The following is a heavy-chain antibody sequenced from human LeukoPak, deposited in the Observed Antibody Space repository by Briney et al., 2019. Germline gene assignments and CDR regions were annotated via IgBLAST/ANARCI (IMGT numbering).Heavy chain of an antibody. CDR1: GLTFSRYA. CDR3: ARDRYGGNSPFVDY. J-gene: IGHJ4*02. D-gene: IGHD4-23*01. V-gene: IGHV3-23*01. CDR2: ISSSGDST. Sequence: SGGSLRLSCAASGLTFSRYAMSWVRQAPGKGLEWVSAISSSGDSTYYADSVKGRFTISRDNSKNTLYLQMNSLRAEDTALYYCARDRYGGNSPFVDYWGQGTLVTVSS.